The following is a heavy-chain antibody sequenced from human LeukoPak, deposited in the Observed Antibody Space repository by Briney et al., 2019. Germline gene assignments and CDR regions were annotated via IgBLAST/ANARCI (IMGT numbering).Heavy chain of an antibody. CDR2: IYASGST. CDR1: GGSISNYY. CDR3: ARMSNYYDTSGYYQSLDC. Sequence: PSETLSLTCTVSGGSISNYYWSWIRQPAGKGLEWIGRIYASGSTNYNPSLQSRVTISVDRSKNQFSLKLSSVTAADTAVYYCARMSNYYDTSGYYQSLDCWGQGTQVTVSS. V-gene: IGHV4-4*07. D-gene: IGHD3-22*01. J-gene: IGHJ4*02.